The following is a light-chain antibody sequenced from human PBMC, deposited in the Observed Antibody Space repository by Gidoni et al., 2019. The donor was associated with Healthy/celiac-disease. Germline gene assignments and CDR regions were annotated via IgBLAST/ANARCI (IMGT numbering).Light chain of an antibody. CDR3: SSYTSSSTLYV. Sequence: QSALTQPASVSGSPGQSITISCTGTSSDVGGYNYVSWYQQHPGKAPKLMIYDVSNRPSGVSNRFSGSKSGNTASLTISWLQAEDEADYYCSSYTSSSTLYVLGTGTKVTVL. CDR2: DVS. CDR1: SSDVGGYNY. V-gene: IGLV2-14*01. J-gene: IGLJ1*01.